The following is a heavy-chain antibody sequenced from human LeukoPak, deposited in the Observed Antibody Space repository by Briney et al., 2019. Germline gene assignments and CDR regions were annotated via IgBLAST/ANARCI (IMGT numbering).Heavy chain of an antibody. D-gene: IGHD3-10*01. V-gene: IGHV3-21*01. CDR3: ARDLGGFGELLRRDYYFDY. J-gene: IGHJ4*02. CDR1: GCTFSSYS. CDR2: ISSSSSYI. Sequence: GGSLRLSCAASGCTFSSYSMNWVRQAPGKGLEWGSSISSSSSYIYYADSVKGRFTISRDNAKNSLYLQMNSLRAEETAVYYCARDLGGFGELLRRDYYFDYWGQGTLVTVSS.